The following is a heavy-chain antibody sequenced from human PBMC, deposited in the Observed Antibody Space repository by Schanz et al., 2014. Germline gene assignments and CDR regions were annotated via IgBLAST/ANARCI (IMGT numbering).Heavy chain of an antibody. D-gene: IGHD3-9*01. CDR1: GYTFTSYG. CDR2: ISPYNGNT. V-gene: IGHV1-18*01. J-gene: IGHJ4*02. CDR3: ARDAAYFYDIVTEEDY. Sequence: QVQLVQSGAEVKKPGASVKVSCKASGYTFTSYGISWVRQAPGQGLEWMGWISPYNGNTKYPQKLQGRVTMTTDTTTSTVYMERRSLRSDYTAVYYCARDAAYFYDIVTEEDYWGQGTLVTVSS.